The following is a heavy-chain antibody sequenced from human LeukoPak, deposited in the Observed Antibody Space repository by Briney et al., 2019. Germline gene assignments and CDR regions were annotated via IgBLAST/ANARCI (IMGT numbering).Heavy chain of an antibody. CDR3: ARAYASAT. J-gene: IGHJ5*02. CDR2: IHHSGNS. V-gene: IGHV4-4*02. CDR1: GGSISSNDW. D-gene: IGHD3-22*01. Sequence: SETLSLTCAVSGGSISSNDWWSWVRQPPGKGLGWIGEIHHSGNSNYSPSLKSRVTISVDKSKNQFSLNLRSVTAADTAVYYCARAYASATWGQGTLVTVSS.